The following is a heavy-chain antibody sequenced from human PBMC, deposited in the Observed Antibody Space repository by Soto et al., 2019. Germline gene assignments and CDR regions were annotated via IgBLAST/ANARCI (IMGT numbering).Heavy chain of an antibody. CDR3: AGWDWLPIDH. D-gene: IGHD3-9*01. Sequence: EVQLVESGGGLVQPGGSLRLSCAASGFTVSSNYMSWVSQAPGKGLEWVSVIFSGGSTYYADSVKGRFTISRDNSKNTLYLQMNILRAEDTAVYYCAGWDWLPIDHWGQGTLVTVSS. J-gene: IGHJ4*02. CDR1: GFTVSSNY. V-gene: IGHV3-66*01. CDR2: IFSGGST.